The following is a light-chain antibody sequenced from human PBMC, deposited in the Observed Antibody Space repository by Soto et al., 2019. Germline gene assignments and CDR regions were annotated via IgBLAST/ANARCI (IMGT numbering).Light chain of an antibody. CDR3: QQYGSSRT. CDR1: QSVSSSY. Sequence: EIVLTQSPGTLSLSPGERATLSCRASQSVSSSYLAWYQQKPGQAPRLLIYGASSRATGLPDRFSGSGSGTDFTLTISRLEPEYFPVYYCQQYGSSRTFGQGTKVEIK. V-gene: IGKV3-20*01. J-gene: IGKJ1*01. CDR2: GAS.